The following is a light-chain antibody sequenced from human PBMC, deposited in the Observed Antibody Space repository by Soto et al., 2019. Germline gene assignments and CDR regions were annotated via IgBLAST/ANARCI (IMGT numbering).Light chain of an antibody. CDR3: QQYNSYSIT. V-gene: IGKV1-5*01. CDR1: QVINSF. CDR2: AAS. Sequence: IQLTQSPSSLSASVGDRVTITCRASQVINSFLAWYQQKPGKAPKLLIYAASSLQTGVPSRFSGSRSGTEFTLTISSLQPDDFATYYCQQYNSYSITFGQGTRLEIK. J-gene: IGKJ5*01.